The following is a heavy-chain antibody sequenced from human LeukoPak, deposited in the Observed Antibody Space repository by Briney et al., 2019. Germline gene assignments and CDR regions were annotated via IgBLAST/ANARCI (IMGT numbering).Heavy chain of an antibody. CDR3: ARGGKYCSSTTCYVAY. Sequence: PSETLSLTCAVYGGSFSGYYWSWIRQPPGKGLEWIGEINHSGGTNCNPSLKSRVTISVDTSKNQFSLKLSSVTAADTAVYYCARGGKYCSSTTCYVAYWGQGALVTVSS. D-gene: IGHD2-2*01. J-gene: IGHJ4*02. CDR2: INHSGGT. V-gene: IGHV4-34*01. CDR1: GGSFSGYY.